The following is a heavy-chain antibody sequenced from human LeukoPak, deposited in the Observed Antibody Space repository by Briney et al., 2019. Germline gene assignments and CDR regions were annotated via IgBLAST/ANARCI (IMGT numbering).Heavy chain of an antibody. Sequence: ASVKVSCKASGYTFTSYGISWVRQAPGQGLEWMGWISAYNGNTNYAQKLQGRVTMTTDTSTSTAYMELRSLRSDDTAVYYCARGTYYYDSSGYYPHYWGQGTLVTVSS. D-gene: IGHD3-22*01. CDR1: GYTFTSYG. V-gene: IGHV1-18*01. J-gene: IGHJ4*02. CDR3: ARGTYYYDSSGYYPHY. CDR2: ISAYNGNT.